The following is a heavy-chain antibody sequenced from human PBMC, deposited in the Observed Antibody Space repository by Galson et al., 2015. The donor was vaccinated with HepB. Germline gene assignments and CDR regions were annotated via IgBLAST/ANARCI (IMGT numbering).Heavy chain of an antibody. D-gene: IGHD2-2*02. V-gene: IGHV3-33*01. J-gene: IGHJ6*02. CDR3: ARDLLTPTKDIVVVPAAIIYYYYGMDV. Sequence: SLRLSCAASGFTFSSYGMHWVRQAPGKGLEWVALIWYDGSNKYYADSVRGRFTISRDNSKNTVYLQMNNLRAEDTAVYYCARDLLTPTKDIVVVPAAIIYYYYGMDVWGQGTTVTVSS. CDR2: IWYDGSNK. CDR1: GFTFSSYG.